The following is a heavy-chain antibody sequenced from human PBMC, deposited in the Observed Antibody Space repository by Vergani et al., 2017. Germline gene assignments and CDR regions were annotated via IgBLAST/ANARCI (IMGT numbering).Heavy chain of an antibody. CDR2: ISWNSNSI. CDR3: AKDLGTSSGGGWFDP. Sequence: EVQLEESGGGLVLPGRSLRLSCVASGFTSAGYAMHWVRQAPGKGLEWVSGISWNSNSIGYADSVKGRFTISRDNATNSLYLQMNSLRAEDTALYYCAKDLGTSSGGGWFDPWGQGTLVTVSS. V-gene: IGHV3-9*02. D-gene: IGHD6-6*01. CDR1: GFTSAGYA. J-gene: IGHJ5*02.